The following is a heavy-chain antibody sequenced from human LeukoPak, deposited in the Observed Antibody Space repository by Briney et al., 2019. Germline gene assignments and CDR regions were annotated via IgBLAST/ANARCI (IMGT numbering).Heavy chain of an antibody. D-gene: IGHD5-18*01. CDR2: IIPIFGTA. Sequence: SVKVSCKASGAIFSGYAISWVRQAPGQGLEWIGRIIPIFGTANYAQKFQGRVTITADESTSTAYMELSSLRSEDTAVYYCARDHNGYSYGLLHYWGQGTLVTVSS. V-gene: IGHV1-69*13. CDR3: ARDHNGYSYGLLHY. CDR1: GAIFSGYA. J-gene: IGHJ4*02.